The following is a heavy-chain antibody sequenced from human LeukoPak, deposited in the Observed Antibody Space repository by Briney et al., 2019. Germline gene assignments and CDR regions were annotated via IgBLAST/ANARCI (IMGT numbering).Heavy chain of an antibody. CDR1: GGSISRNNYY. Sequence: SETLSLTCTVSGGSISRNNYYWGWSRQSPGKGLEWIGTIYYSGTTYYNPSLQSRVTISVDTSKNQFSLKLNSVTAADTAVYYCARICYYDSSGLWKYYFDYWGQGTLVTVSS. CDR3: ARICYYDSSGLWKYYFDY. J-gene: IGHJ4*02. D-gene: IGHD3-22*01. CDR2: IYYSGTT. V-gene: IGHV4-39*07.